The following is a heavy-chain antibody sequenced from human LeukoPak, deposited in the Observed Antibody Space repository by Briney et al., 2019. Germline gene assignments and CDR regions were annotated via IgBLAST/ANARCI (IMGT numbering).Heavy chain of an antibody. CDR3: ARVPSQNCGGDCYYDY. CDR1: GGTFSSYA. V-gene: IGHV1-69*04. CDR2: IIPILGIA. J-gene: IGHJ4*02. Sequence: SVKVSCKASGGTFSSYAISWVRQAPGQGLEWMRRIIPILGIANYAQKFQGRVTITADKSTSTAYMELSSLRSEDTAVYYCARVPSQNCGGDCYYDYWGQGTLVTVSS. D-gene: IGHD2-21*02.